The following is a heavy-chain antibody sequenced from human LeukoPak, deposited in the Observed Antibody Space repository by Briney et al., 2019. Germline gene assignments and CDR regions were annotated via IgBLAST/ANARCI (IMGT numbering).Heavy chain of an antibody. CDR1: GGSFSGYY. V-gene: IGHV4-34*01. CDR3: ARGHGEEDIVVVVAATLNYYYYGMDV. CDR2: INHSGST. D-gene: IGHD2-15*01. Sequence: SETLSLTCAVYGGSFSGYYWSWIRQPPGKGLEWIGEINHSGSTNYNPSLKSRVTISVDTSKNQFSLKLSSVTAADTAVYYCARGHGEEDIVVVVAATLNYYYYGMDVWAKGPRSPSP. J-gene: IGHJ6*02.